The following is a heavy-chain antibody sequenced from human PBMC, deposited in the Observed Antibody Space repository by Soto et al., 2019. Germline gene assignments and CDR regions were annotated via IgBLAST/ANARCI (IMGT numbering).Heavy chain of an antibody. J-gene: IGHJ6*02. CDR3: AKDRDYDFWSGRASYYYGMDV. D-gene: IGHD3-3*01. Sequence: PGGSLRLSCAASGFTFSSYGMHWVRQAPGKGLEWVAVISYDGSNKYYADSVKGRFTISRDNSKNTLYLQMNSLRAEDTAVYYCAKDRDYDFWSGRASYYYGMDVWGQGTTVTVSS. V-gene: IGHV3-30*18. CDR2: ISYDGSNK. CDR1: GFTFSSYG.